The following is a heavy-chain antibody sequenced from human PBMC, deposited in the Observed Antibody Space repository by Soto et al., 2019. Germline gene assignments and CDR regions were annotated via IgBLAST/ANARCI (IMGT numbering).Heavy chain of an antibody. CDR1: GGSFSGYY. D-gene: IGHD3-10*01. V-gene: IGHV4-34*01. CDR3: ARGIQSGYGSGSYYFDY. CDR2: INHSGST. J-gene: IGHJ4*02. Sequence: SETLSLTCAVYGGSFSGYYWSWIRQPPGKGLEWIGEINHSGSTNYNPSLKSRVTISVDTSKNQFSLKLSSVTAADTAVYYWARGIQSGYGSGSYYFDYWGQGTLVTVSS.